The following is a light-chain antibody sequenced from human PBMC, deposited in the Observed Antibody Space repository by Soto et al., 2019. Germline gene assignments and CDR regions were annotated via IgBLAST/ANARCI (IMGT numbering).Light chain of an antibody. J-gene: IGKJ4*01. CDR2: DAS. V-gene: IGKV1-13*02. Sequence: AIQLTQSPSSLSASVGVRVSITCRASQGIGSALAWYQLKPGAAPTLLIYDASTLESGVPSRFSGSRSGADFTLTISSLQPEDFATYYCQNFRSSAISFGGGTKVEIK. CDR1: QGIGSA. CDR3: QNFRSSAIS.